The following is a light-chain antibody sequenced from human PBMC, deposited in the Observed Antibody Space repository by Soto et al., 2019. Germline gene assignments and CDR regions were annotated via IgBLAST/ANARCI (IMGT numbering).Light chain of an antibody. CDR2: DVS. V-gene: IGLV2-14*01. J-gene: IGLJ1*01. Sequence: QSVLTQPASVSGSPGQSITISCTGTSSDIGRYNYVSWYQQYPGKAPKFMIYDVSNRPSRVSNRFSGSKSGNTASLTISGLQAEDEADYYCSSYISSSTYVFGTGTKVTVL. CDR1: SSDIGRYNY. CDR3: SSYISSSTYV.